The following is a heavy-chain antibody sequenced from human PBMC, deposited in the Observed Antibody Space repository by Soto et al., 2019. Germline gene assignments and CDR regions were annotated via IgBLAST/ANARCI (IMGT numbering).Heavy chain of an antibody. Sequence: GGSLRLSCAASGFTFSSYAMSWVRQSPGKGLEWVSTISGGGGGTYYADSVKGRLTISRDNSKNTLYLQMNSLRAEDTAVYYCVKDIIQSIEGGMDVWGQGTTVTVSS. V-gene: IGHV3-23*01. J-gene: IGHJ6*02. D-gene: IGHD6-6*01. CDR3: VKDIIQSIEGGMDV. CDR1: GFTFSSYA. CDR2: ISGGGGGT.